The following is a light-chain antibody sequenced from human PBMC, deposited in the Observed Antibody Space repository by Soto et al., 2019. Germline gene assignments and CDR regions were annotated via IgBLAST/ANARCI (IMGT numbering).Light chain of an antibody. Sequence: QPVLTQPPSASGTPGQRVTISCSGSTSNIGSNAVHWYQQHPGTAPKVLIYSNNQRPSGIPGRTFGSRSGTSASLAITGLQSGDEADYYCATWDDSLTAWVFGRGTKVTVL. J-gene: IGLJ3*02. V-gene: IGLV1-44*01. CDR1: TSNIGSNA. CDR2: SNN. CDR3: ATWDDSLTAWV.